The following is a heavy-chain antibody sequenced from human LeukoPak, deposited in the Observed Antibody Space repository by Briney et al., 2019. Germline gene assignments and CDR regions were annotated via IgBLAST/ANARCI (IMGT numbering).Heavy chain of an antibody. Sequence: GGSLRLSCAASGFTFSSYAMHWVRQAPGKGLEWVAVISYDGSNKYYADSVKGRFTISRDNSKNTLYLQMNSLRAEDTAVYYYAGSTDDAEYFQHWGQGTLVTVSS. CDR2: ISYDGSNK. J-gene: IGHJ1*01. CDR1: GFTFSSYA. CDR3: AGSTDDAEYFQH. D-gene: IGHD4-17*01. V-gene: IGHV3-30-3*01.